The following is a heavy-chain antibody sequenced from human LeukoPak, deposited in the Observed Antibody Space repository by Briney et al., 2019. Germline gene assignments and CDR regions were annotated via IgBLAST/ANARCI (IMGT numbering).Heavy chain of an antibody. V-gene: IGHV4-39*01. J-gene: IGHJ4*02. CDR2: IYYSGST. D-gene: IGHD3-22*01. Sequence: PSETLSLTCTVSGGSISSSSYYWGWIRQPPGKGLEWIGSIYYSGSTYYNPSLKSRVTISVDTSKNQFSLKLSSVTAADTAVYYCARGNYYDSSGYRRKTRAFDYWGQGTLVTVSS. CDR1: GGSISSSSYY. CDR3: ARGNYYDSSGYRRKTRAFDY.